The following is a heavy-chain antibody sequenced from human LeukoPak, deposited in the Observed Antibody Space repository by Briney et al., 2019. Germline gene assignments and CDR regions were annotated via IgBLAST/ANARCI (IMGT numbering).Heavy chain of an antibody. Sequence: KASETLSLTCTVSGGSISSYYMSWIRQAPGKGLEWVSYISSSGSTIYYTDSVKGRFTISRDNAKNSLYLQMNSLRAEDTAVYYCARVRSYDSSGYLPYYFDYWGQGTLVTVSS. CDR1: GGSISSYY. CDR3: ARVRSYDSSGYLPYYFDY. V-gene: IGHV3-11*01. J-gene: IGHJ4*02. CDR2: ISSSGSTI. D-gene: IGHD3-22*01.